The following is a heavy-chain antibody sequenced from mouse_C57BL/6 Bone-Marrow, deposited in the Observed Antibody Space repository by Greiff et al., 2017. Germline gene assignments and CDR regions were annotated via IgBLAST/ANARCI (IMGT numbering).Heavy chain of an antibody. Sequence: EVTLVESGGGLVQPGGSLSLSCAASGFTFTDYYMSWVRQPPGKALEWLGFISNKANGYTTEYSATVKGRFTISRDNSQSILYLQMNALRAEDSATYYCASNYLFAYWCQGTLVTVSA. CDR3: ASNYLFAY. J-gene: IGHJ3*01. CDR1: GFTFTDYY. V-gene: IGHV7-3*01. D-gene: IGHD5-5*01. CDR2: ISNKANGYTT.